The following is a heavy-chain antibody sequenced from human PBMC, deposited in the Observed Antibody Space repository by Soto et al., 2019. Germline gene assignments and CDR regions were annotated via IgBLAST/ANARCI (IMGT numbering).Heavy chain of an antibody. D-gene: IGHD4-17*01. CDR1: GYTFNKYY. J-gene: IGHJ4*02. Sequence: QVQLVQSGAEVRKPGASVRLSCETSGYTFNKYYIHWVRQAPGQGLEWVGIINPRGGTTESARELRGRVTITGDTSTGTAYMELSNLRSEDTAVYFCARGPDYSDVPLWDYWGQGTLVTVSS. V-gene: IGHV1-46*02. CDR2: INPRGGTT. CDR3: ARGPDYSDVPLWDY.